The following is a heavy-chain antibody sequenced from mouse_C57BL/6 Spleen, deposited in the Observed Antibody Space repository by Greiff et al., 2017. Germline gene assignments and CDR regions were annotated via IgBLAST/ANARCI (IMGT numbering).Heavy chain of an antibody. Sequence: VQRVESGPGLVQPSQSLSITCTVSGFSLTSYGVHWVRQSPGKGLEWLGVIWSGGSTDYNAAFISRLSISKDNSKSQVFFKMNSLQADDTAIYYCAGYYYSSSYVGSAMDYWGQGTSVTVSS. V-gene: IGHV2-2*01. CDR2: IWSGGST. D-gene: IGHD1-1*01. CDR3: AGYYYSSSYVGSAMDY. J-gene: IGHJ4*01. CDR1: GFSLTSYG.